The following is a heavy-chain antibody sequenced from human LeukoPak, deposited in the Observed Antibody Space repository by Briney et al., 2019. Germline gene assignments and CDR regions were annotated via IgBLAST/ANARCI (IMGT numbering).Heavy chain of an antibody. Sequence: GGSLRLSCAASGFTFSSYAMQWVRQAPGKGLEGVAVISYDGSNKYYADSVKGRFTISRDNSKNTLYLQMNSLRAEDTAVYYCARDRGTMIVVVNNWFDPWGQGTLVTVSS. CDR3: ARDRGTMIVVVNNWFDP. CDR2: ISYDGSNK. J-gene: IGHJ5*02. V-gene: IGHV3-30*04. CDR1: GFTFSSYA. D-gene: IGHD3-22*01.